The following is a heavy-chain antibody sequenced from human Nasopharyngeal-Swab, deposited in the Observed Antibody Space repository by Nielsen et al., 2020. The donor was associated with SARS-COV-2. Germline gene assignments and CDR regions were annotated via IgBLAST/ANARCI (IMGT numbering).Heavy chain of an antibody. CDR1: GYSFTSYW. J-gene: IGHJ6*03. CDR2: IYPGDSDT. D-gene: IGHD6-13*01. Sequence: GESLKISCKGSGYSFTSYWIGWVRQMPGKGLEWMGIIYPGDSDTRYSPSFQGQVTISADKSISTAYLQWSSLKASDTAMYYCARHGYSSSWANYYYFYMDVWGKGTTATVSS. V-gene: IGHV5-51*01. CDR3: ARHGYSSSWANYYYFYMDV.